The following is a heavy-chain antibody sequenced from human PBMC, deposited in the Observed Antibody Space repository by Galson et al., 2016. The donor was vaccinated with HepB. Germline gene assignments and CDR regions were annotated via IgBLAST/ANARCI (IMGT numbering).Heavy chain of an antibody. D-gene: IGHD3-9*01. Sequence: SLRLSCAASGFTFNTYSMNWVRQAPGKGLEWVSSISGTSTYIYYADSVKGRFTISRDNAKNSLYLQMNNVRAEDTAVYYWARDLSGMRRFFDWSTHFDSWGQGTLVTVSS. CDR2: ISGTSTYI. CDR1: GFTFNTYS. V-gene: IGHV3-21*01. CDR3: ARDLSGMRRFFDWSTHFDS. J-gene: IGHJ4*02.